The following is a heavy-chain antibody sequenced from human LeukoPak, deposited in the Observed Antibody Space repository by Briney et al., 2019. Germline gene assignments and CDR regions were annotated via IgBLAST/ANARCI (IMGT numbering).Heavy chain of an antibody. CDR3: ARGGKATVVTM. J-gene: IGHJ4*02. Sequence: SETLSLTCTVSGGSINSYYWSWIRQPAGKGLEWIGRIYSSGSSNYNPSLKSRVSMSVDTSKNQFSLKLTSVTAADTAVYYCARGGKATVVTMWGQGILVTVSS. CDR2: IYSSGSS. V-gene: IGHV4-4*07. D-gene: IGHD4-23*01. CDR1: GGSINSYY.